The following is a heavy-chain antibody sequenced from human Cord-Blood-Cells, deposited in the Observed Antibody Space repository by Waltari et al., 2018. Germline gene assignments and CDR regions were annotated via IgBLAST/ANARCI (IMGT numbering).Heavy chain of an antibody. CDR2: SSGSGGST. CDR3: AKGWSWNYWYFDL. Sequence: EVQLLESGGGLVQPGGSLRLSCAASGFTFSSYAMTWVRQAPGKGLEWVAASSGSGGSTYFADSVKGRFTSSRDNSKNTLYLQMNSLRAEDTAVYYCAKGWSWNYWYFDLWGRGTLVTVSS. D-gene: IGHD1-1*01. V-gene: IGHV3-23*01. CDR1: GFTFSSYA. J-gene: IGHJ2*01.